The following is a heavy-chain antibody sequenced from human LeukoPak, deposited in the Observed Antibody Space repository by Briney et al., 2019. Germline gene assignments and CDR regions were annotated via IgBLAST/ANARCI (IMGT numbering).Heavy chain of an antibody. CDR2: IKSNADGEAP. Sequence: GGALRLSRAASGFSFMIAWMICVRHAPGKGLEWVGRIKSNADGEAPDYAAPARGRFTISRDDSKNTLYLQMNSLKTEDTAVYYCTTFYHEYSPFWGRGTLVTVSS. CDR3: TTFYHEYSPF. D-gene: IGHD2/OR15-2a*01. V-gene: IGHV3-15*01. J-gene: IGHJ4*02. CDR1: GFSFMIAW.